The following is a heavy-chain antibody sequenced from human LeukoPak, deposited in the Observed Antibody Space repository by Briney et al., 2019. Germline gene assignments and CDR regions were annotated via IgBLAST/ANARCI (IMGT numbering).Heavy chain of an antibody. Sequence: GASVKVSCKASGGTFSSYAISWVRQAPGQGLEWMGGIIPIFGTANYAQKFQGRVTITADESTSTAYMELSSLRSDDTAVYYCARDYYDSSGYYRGGDYFDYWGQGTLVTVSS. CDR3: ARDYYDSSGYYRGGDYFDY. CDR2: IIPIFGTA. V-gene: IGHV1-69*13. CDR1: GGTFSSYA. D-gene: IGHD3-22*01. J-gene: IGHJ4*02.